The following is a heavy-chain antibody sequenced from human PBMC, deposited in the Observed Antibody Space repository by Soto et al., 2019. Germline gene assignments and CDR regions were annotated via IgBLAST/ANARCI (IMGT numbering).Heavy chain of an antibody. Sequence: QVQLVQSGAEVKKPGSSVKVYCKASGGTFSSYAISWVRQAPGQGLEWMGGIIPIFGTANYAQKFQGRVTITADESTSIAYMELSSLRSEDTAVYYCASSVAKYYYYGMDVWGQGTTVTVSS. CDR2: IIPIFGTA. V-gene: IGHV1-69*12. CDR3: ASSVAKYYYYGMDV. CDR1: GGTFSSYA. J-gene: IGHJ6*02. D-gene: IGHD5-12*01.